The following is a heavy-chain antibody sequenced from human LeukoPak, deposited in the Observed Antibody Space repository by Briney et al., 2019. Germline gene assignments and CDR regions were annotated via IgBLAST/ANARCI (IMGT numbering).Heavy chain of an antibody. Sequence: SETLSLTCAVSGGSISSSDWWSWVRQPPGKGLEWIGEMHQSGITNYNPSLKSRVTMSLDKSKNQFSLKLSSVTAAGTSVYFCASADYYRIDFWGQGTLVTVSS. CDR1: GGSISSSDW. V-gene: IGHV4-4*02. CDR3: ASADYYRIDF. D-gene: IGHD3-10*01. J-gene: IGHJ4*02. CDR2: MHQSGIT.